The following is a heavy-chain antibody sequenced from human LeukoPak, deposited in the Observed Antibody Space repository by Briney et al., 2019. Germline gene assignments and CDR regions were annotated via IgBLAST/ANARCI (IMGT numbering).Heavy chain of an antibody. CDR3: ARVGTYYYHYMDV. V-gene: IGHV4-59*01. J-gene: IGHJ6*03. CDR1: GGSISNYY. Sequence: SETLSLTCTVSGGSISNYYWNWIRQPPGKGLEWIGFIYSSGTTNYNPSLKSRLTFSLDTSKNQFSLKLRSVTAADTAMYYCARVGTYYYHYMDVWGKGTTVTVSS. D-gene: IGHD1-26*01. CDR2: IYSSGTT.